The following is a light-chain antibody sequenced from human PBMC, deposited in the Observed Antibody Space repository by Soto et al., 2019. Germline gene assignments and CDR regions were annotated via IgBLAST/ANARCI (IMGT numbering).Light chain of an antibody. CDR3: QKYDRAPLT. CDR2: AAS. CDR1: QGISSY. J-gene: IGKJ4*01. V-gene: IGKV1-27*01. Sequence: QMTQSPSSLSASVGDRVTLTCRASQGISSYLAWYQQKPGKVPSLLISAASTLQSGVPSRFSGSGSGTDFTLTITSLQPEDVATYYCQKYDRAPLTFGGGTKVEIK.